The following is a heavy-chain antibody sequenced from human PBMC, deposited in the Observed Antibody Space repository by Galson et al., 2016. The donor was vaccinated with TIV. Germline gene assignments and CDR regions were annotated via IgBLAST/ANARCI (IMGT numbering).Heavy chain of an antibody. Sequence: SLRLSCAASGFTFSDHYMDWVRQAPGKGLEWVGRSKNRQKNYMTEYAASVKGRFIISRGDSKMSLSLQMKSLKTEDTAVYYCARFVDSVMFRDIWGQGTMVTVSS. D-gene: IGHD5-18*01. CDR1: GFTFSDHY. J-gene: IGHJ3*02. V-gene: IGHV3-72*01. CDR3: ARFVDSVMFRDI. CDR2: SKNRQKNYMT.